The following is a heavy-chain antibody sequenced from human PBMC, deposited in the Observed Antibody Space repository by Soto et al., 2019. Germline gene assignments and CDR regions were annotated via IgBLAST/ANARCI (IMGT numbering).Heavy chain of an antibody. V-gene: IGHV3-7*01. Sequence: EVPLVESGEGLVQPGGSLRLSCAASGFTFSSYWMSWVRQAPGKGLEWVANIKQEGSEKNYVASVRGRFTISRDNDENSLYLQMNSLRVEDTAIYYCARETVEKAMNAWGQGTLVTVSS. J-gene: IGHJ4*02. D-gene: IGHD2-2*01. CDR2: IKQEGSEK. CDR3: ARETVEKAMNA. CDR1: GFTFSSYW.